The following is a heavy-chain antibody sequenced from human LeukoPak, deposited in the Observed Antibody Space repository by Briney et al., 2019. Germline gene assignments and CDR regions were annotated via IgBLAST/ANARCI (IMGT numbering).Heavy chain of an antibody. Sequence: SCKASGYTFTSYAMHWVRQAPGKGLEWVAVISYDGSNKYYADSVKGRFTISRDNSKNTLYLQMNSLRAEDTAVYYCARSTGTTAVDYWGQGTLVTVSS. D-gene: IGHD1-1*01. V-gene: IGHV3-30-3*01. CDR1: GYTFTSYA. CDR2: ISYDGSNK. J-gene: IGHJ4*02. CDR3: ARSTGTTAVDY.